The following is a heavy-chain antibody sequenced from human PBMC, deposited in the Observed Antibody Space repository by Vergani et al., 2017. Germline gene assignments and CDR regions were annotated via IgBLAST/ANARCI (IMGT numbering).Heavy chain of an antibody. V-gene: IGHV3-30*18. Sequence: VQLLESGGGLVQPGGFLRLSCAASGFSFRAYGMHWVRQAPGQGLEWVAVISFDGSNPNYGTSVSGRFSISRDNSRDTLYLQMNSLRTEDTALYYCAKDGVPAAPHRYYYYMDVRGSGTPVTVSS. CDR2: ISFDGSNP. D-gene: IGHD2-2*01. CDR3: AKDGVPAAPHRYYYYMDV. CDR1: GFSFRAYG. J-gene: IGHJ6*03.